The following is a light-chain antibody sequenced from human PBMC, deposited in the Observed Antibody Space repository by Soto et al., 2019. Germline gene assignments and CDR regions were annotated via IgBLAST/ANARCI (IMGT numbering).Light chain of an antibody. Sequence: QSVLTQSPSASASLGASVKLTCTLSSGHSNYAIAWHQQQPEKGPRYLMTLKRDGSHSKGYGIPTRFSGSSSGAERYLTISSLQSEDEPDYYCQTWGTGIVIFGGGTKVTVL. V-gene: IGLV4-69*01. CDR2: LKRDGSH. CDR3: QTWGTGIVI. CDR1: SGHSNYA. J-gene: IGLJ2*01.